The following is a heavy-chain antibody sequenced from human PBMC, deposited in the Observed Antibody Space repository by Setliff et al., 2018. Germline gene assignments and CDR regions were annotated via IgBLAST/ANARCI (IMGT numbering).Heavy chain of an antibody. CDR2: IIPVFRTA. D-gene: IGHD3-22*01. V-gene: IGHV1-69*13. CDR1: GGTFRTDG. Sequence: SVKVSCKASGGTFRTDGFSWVRQAPGQGLEWMGRIIPVFRTANYAQKFLGRVTITADEVARTAYMELSTLRSEDTAVYYCARDTRDKYDSSGYYLSLDSWGQGSLVTVSS. CDR3: ARDTRDKYDSSGYYLSLDS. J-gene: IGHJ4*02.